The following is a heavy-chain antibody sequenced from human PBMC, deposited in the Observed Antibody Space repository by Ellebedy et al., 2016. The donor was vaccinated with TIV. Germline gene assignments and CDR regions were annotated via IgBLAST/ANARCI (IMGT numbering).Heavy chain of an antibody. CDR1: GGSISSYY. CDR2: IYYSGST. Sequence: SETLSLTCTVSGGSISSYYWSWIRQPSGKGLEWIGYIYYSGSTKYNPSLESRVTISVDTSKNQFSLKLSSVTAADTAVYYCARLYSTSWTYPFDYWGQGTLVTVSS. V-gene: IGHV4-59*08. CDR3: ARLYSTSWTYPFDY. D-gene: IGHD2-2*01. J-gene: IGHJ4*02.